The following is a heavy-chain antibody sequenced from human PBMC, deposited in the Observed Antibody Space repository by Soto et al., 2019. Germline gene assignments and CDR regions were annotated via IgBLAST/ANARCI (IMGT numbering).Heavy chain of an antibody. V-gene: IGHV4-34*01. CDR2: INHSGST. D-gene: IGHD3-10*01. CDR3: ARKQTSGYYFDY. Sequence: QVQLQQWGAGLLKPSETLSLTCAVYGGSFSGYYWSWIRQPPGKGLEWIGEINHSGSTNYNPSLMRLVTISVDTSKNHFSLKVTSLTAADTAVFFCARKQTSGYYFDYWGQGTLVTVSS. J-gene: IGHJ4*02. CDR1: GGSFSGYY.